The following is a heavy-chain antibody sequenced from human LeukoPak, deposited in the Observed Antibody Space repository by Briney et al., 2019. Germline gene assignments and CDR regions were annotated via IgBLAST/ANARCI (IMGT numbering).Heavy chain of an antibody. J-gene: IGHJ4*02. D-gene: IGHD2-8*02. CDR3: ARALLVTSFDY. V-gene: IGHV4-61*02. CDR2: IYTSGST. Sequence: SETLSLTSTVSGGSISSGSYYWSWIRQPAGKGLEWIGRIYTSGSTNYNPSLKSRVTISVDTSKNHFSLKLSSVTAADTAVYYCARALLVTSFDYWGQGTLVTVSS. CDR1: GGSISSGSYY.